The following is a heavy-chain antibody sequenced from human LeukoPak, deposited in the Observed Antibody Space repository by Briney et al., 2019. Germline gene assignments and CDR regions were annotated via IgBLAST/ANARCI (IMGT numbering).Heavy chain of an antibody. CDR3: ARRYDFWCGLFDY. D-gene: IGHD3-3*01. J-gene: IGHJ4*02. Sequence: PSETLSLTCTVAGGSISSYYWSWIRQPPGKGLEWIGYIYYSGSTNYNPSLKSRVTISVDASKNQFSLKLSSVTAADTAVYYCARRYDFWCGLFDYRGQGTLVTVSS. CDR2: IYYSGST. V-gene: IGHV4-59*01. CDR1: GGSISSYY.